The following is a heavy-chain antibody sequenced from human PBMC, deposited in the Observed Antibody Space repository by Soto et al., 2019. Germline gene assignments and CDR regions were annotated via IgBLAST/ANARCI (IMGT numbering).Heavy chain of an antibody. CDR3: ARSTGYSSSWYRAWGMDV. CDR2: IYYSGST. V-gene: IGHV4-61*01. Sequence: TSETLSLTCTVSGGSVSSGSYYWSWIRQPPGKGLEWIGYIYYSGSTNYNPSLKSRVTISVDTSKNQFSLKLSSVTAADTAVYYCARSTGYSSSWYRAWGMDVWGQGTTVT. D-gene: IGHD6-13*01. CDR1: GGSVSSGSYY. J-gene: IGHJ6*02.